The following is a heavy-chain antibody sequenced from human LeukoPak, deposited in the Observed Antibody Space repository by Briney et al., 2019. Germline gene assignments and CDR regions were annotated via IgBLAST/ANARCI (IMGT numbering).Heavy chain of an antibody. Sequence: ASVKVSCKASGYIFTDYFMHWVRQAPGGGLEWMGRVNYNSGDTYVAQSFQDRITVTRDTSISTAYMELGSLGSDDTAIYYCARDLSSSSHWELDYWGQGTLVTVSS. CDR3: ARDLSSSSHWELDY. CDR2: VNYNSGDT. CDR1: GYIFTDYF. D-gene: IGHD7-27*01. V-gene: IGHV1-2*06. J-gene: IGHJ4*02.